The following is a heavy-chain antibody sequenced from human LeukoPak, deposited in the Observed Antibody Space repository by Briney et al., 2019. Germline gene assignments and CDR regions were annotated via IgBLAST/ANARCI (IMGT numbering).Heavy chain of an antibody. CDR3: ARARVYYGSGSY. D-gene: IGHD3-10*01. Sequence: GGSLRLSCAASGFTFSSHWTSWVRQAPGKGLEWVANIKQDGSEKYYVDSVKGRFTISRDNAKNSLYLQMNSLRAEDTAVYYCARARVYYGSGSYWGQGTLVTVSS. J-gene: IGHJ4*02. CDR1: GFTFSSHW. V-gene: IGHV3-7*01. CDR2: IKQDGSEK.